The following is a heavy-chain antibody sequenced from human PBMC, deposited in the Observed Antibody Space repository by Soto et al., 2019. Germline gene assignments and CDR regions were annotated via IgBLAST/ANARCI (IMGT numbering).Heavy chain of an antibody. D-gene: IGHD2-21*01. Sequence: LRLSCAASGFTFSSYAMHWVRQAPGKGLEWVAVISYDGSNKYYADSVKGRFTISRDNSKNTLYLQMNSLRAEDTAVYYCASQPGDHGDYWGQGTLVTVSS. J-gene: IGHJ4*02. CDR2: ISYDGSNK. CDR1: GFTFSSYA. CDR3: ASQPGDHGDY. V-gene: IGHV3-30-3*01.